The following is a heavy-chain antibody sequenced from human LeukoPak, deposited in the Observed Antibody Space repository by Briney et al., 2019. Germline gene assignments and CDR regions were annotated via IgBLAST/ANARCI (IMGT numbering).Heavy chain of an antibody. D-gene: IGHD3-10*02. CDR3: AELGITMIGGV. J-gene: IGHJ6*04. CDR1: GFTFSSYS. V-gene: IGHV3-21*06. CDR2: ISNSSSYI. Sequence: GGSLRLSCAASGFTFSSYSMNWVRQAPGKGLEWVSSISNSSSYIYYADSVKGRFTISRDNAKNSLYLQMNSLRAEDTAVYYCAELGITMIGGVWGKGTTVTISS.